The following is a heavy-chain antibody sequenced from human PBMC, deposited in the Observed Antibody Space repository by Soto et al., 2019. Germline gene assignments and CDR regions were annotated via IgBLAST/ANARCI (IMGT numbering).Heavy chain of an antibody. V-gene: IGHV1-8*01. Sequence: QVQLVQSGAEVRRPGTSVMVSCKTSGYTFTDYDINWVRQATGQGLEWMGWMNPNSGNTGYAQKFQGRVSMTRNTATSTADMELSSLRSDDTAIYYCARDSSTTIPVWGQGTMVTVSS. J-gene: IGHJ3*01. CDR2: MNPNSGNT. CDR1: GYTFTDYD. CDR3: ARDSSTTIPV. D-gene: IGHD2-2*01.